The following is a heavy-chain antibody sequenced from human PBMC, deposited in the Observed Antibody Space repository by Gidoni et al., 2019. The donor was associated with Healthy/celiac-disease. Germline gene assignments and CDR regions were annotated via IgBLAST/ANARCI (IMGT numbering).Heavy chain of an antibody. CDR3: ARDGLGWGNYGMDV. CDR1: GFPFSSYR. J-gene: IGHJ6*02. D-gene: IGHD3-16*01. V-gene: IGHV3-21*01. CDR2: ISSSSSYI. Sequence: VQLVESGGGLVKPGGSMRLSCASSGFPFSSYRMNWVRPAPGKGLEWVSSISSSSSYIYYADSVKGRFTISRDNAKNSLYLQMNSLRAEDTAVYYWARDGLGWGNYGMDVWGQGTTVTVSS.